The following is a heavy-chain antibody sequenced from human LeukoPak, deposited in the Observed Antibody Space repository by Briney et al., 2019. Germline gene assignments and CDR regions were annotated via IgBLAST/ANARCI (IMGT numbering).Heavy chain of an antibody. CDR3: ARRVWEITMIVD. CDR1: GYTFTSYD. J-gene: IGHJ4*02. CDR2: MNPNSGNT. V-gene: IGHV1-8*03. D-gene: IGHD3-22*01. Sequence: ASVKVSCKASGYTFTSYDINWVRQATGQGLEWMGWMNPNSGNTGYAQKFQGRVTITRNTSISTAYMELSSLRSEDTAVYYCARRVWEITMIVDWGQGTLVTVSS.